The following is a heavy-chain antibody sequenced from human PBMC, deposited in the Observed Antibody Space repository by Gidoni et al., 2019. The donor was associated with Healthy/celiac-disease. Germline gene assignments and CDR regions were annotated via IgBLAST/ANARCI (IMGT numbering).Heavy chain of an antibody. J-gene: IGHJ6*02. CDR1: GYTFTGYY. Sequence: QVQLVQSGAEVKKPGASVKVSCKASGYTFTGYYMHWVRQAPGQGLEWMGWINPNSGGTNYAQKFQGRVTMTRDTSSSTAYMERSRLRSDDTAVYYCARDQVAARVWSNYYYGMDVWGQGTTVTVSS. V-gene: IGHV1-2*02. CDR2: INPNSGGT. D-gene: IGHD6-6*01. CDR3: ARDQVAARVWSNYYYGMDV.